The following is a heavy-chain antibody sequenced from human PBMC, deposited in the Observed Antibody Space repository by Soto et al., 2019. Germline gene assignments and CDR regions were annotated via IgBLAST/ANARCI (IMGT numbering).Heavy chain of an antibody. J-gene: IGHJ5*02. CDR3: AREYLPHLRYFDGSCSDP. V-gene: IGHV4-30-4*01. CDR1: GGSISSGDYY. CDR2: IYYSGST. D-gene: IGHD3-9*01. Sequence: SLTCTVSGGSISSGDYYWSWIRQPPGKGLEWIGYIYYSGSTYYNPSLKSRVTISVDTSKNQFSLKLSSVTAADTAVYYCAREYLPHLRYFDGSCSDPLGQGTLVSVSS.